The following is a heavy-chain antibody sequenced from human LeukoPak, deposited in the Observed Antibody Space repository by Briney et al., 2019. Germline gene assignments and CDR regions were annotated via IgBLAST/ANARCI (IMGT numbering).Heavy chain of an antibody. J-gene: IGHJ4*02. D-gene: IGHD2-2*01. CDR1: GFTFSTHW. Sequence: GGSLRLSCAASGFTFSTHWMAWVRQAPRKGLEWVANIKQDGTEEFYVDSVKGRFTISGDNAKNSLYLQMNSLRAEDTAVYYCARALPAAKYYFDYWGQGALVTVSS. V-gene: IGHV3-7*02. CDR3: ARALPAAKYYFDY. CDR2: IKQDGTEE.